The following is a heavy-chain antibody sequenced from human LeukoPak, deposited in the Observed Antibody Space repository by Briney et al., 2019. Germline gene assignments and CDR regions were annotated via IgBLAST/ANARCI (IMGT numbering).Heavy chain of an antibody. J-gene: IGHJ6*03. V-gene: IGHV1-2*02. Sequence: GASVKVSCKASGYTFTGYYIHWVRQAPGQGPEWMGWINPNSGGTNYAQKFQGRVTMTRDTSISTAYMELSRLRSDDTAVYYCTGGQRTRKNYELLTGYYKGYQYNYMDVWGKGTTVTISS. D-gene: IGHD3-9*01. CDR2: INPNSGGT. CDR3: TGGQRTRKNYELLTGYYKGYQYNYMDV. CDR1: GYTFTGYY.